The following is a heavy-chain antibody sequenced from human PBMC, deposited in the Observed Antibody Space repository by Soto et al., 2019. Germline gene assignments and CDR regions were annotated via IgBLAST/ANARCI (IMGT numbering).Heavy chain of an antibody. CDR3: ARESAYCISTSCYENWFDP. CDR2: IDRDGSST. V-gene: IGHV3-74*01. D-gene: IGHD2-2*01. CDR1: GFTFSSYW. Sequence: PGGSLRLSCAASGFTFSSYWMHWVRQAPGKGLVWVSRIDRDGSSTTYADSVKGRFTISRDNAKNTLYLQMNSLRAEDTAVYYSARESAYCISTSCYENWFDPWGQGTLVTVSS. J-gene: IGHJ5*02.